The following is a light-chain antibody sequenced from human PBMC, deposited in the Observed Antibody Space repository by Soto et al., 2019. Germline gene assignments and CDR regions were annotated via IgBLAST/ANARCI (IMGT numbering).Light chain of an antibody. V-gene: IGLV7-43*01. CDR3: LLYYGGVGV. CDR1: TGPVTGGSY. J-gene: IGLJ2*01. CDR2: NTN. Sequence: QAVVTQEPSLTVSPGETVTLTCASSTGPVTGGSYANWFQQKPGQAPRALIYNTNSKHSWTPGRFSGSLFGGKATLTLSGVQPEDEADYYCLLYYGGVGVFGGGTKLTV.